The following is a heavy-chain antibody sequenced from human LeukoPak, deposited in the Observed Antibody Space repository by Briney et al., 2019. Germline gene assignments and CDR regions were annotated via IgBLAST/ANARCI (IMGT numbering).Heavy chain of an antibody. V-gene: IGHV4-39*01. D-gene: IGHD6-25*01. CDR1: GGSISSSSYY. Sequence: KPSETLSLTCTVSGGSISSSSYYWGWIRQPPGKGLEWIGSIYYSGSTYYNPSLKSRVTISIDTSKNQFSLKLSSVTAADTAVYYCARGRRYSGLPCGYWGQGTLVTVSS. J-gene: IGHJ4*02. CDR2: IYYSGST. CDR3: ARGRRYSGLPCGY.